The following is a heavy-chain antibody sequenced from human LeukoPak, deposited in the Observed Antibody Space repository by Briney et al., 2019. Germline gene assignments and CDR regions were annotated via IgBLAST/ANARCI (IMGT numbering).Heavy chain of an antibody. Sequence: PGRSLRLSCTASGFTSGDYAMSWVRQAPGKGLGWVGFIRIKAYGGTTEYAASVKGRFTISRDDSKSIAYLQMNSLKTEDTAVYYCTRVGWGWGDAFDIWGQGTMVTVSS. D-gene: IGHD6-19*01. J-gene: IGHJ3*02. CDR1: GFTSGDYA. V-gene: IGHV3-49*04. CDR3: TRVGWGWGDAFDI. CDR2: IRIKAYGGTT.